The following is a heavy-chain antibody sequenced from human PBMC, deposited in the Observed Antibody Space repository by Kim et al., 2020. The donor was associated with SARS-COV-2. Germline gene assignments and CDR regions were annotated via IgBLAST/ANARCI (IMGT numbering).Heavy chain of an antibody. J-gene: IGHJ3*02. CDR1: GYSFASYW. Sequence: GESLKISCKGSGYSFASYWIAWVRQMPGKGLEWMGIIYPGDSHTTYSPSFQGPVTISADKSNSTAYLQWNSLKASDTDMYYCARTRDYSIPADAFNIWGQGTKITVSS. D-gene: IGHD6-13*01. CDR3: ARTRDYSIPADAFNI. V-gene: IGHV5-51*01. CDR2: IYPGDSHT.